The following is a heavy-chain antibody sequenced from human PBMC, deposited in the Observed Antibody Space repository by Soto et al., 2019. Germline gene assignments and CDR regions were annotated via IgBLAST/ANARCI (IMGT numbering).Heavy chain of an antibody. CDR1: GFTFSSYW. Sequence: EVQLVESGGGLVQPGGSLRLSCAASGFTFSSYWMHWVRQATGEGLVWVSRNQSDGSSITYADSVKGRFTISRDNAKNTLDLQMNSLRAEDTAVYYCARDPHYSNGPFDCWGEGTLVTVSS. CDR3: ARDPHYSNGPFDC. CDR2: NQSDGSSI. V-gene: IGHV3-74*01. J-gene: IGHJ4*02. D-gene: IGHD3-22*01.